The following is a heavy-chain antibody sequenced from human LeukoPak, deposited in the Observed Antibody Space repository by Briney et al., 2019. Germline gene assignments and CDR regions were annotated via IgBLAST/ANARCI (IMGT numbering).Heavy chain of an antibody. CDR1: GYTFTSYD. V-gene: IGHV1-2*02. CDR2: INPNSGET. J-gene: IGHJ5*02. Sequence: ASVKVSCKASGYTFTSYDINWVRQAPGQGLEWMRWINPNSGETNYAPKFQGRVTMTRDTSISTAYMEVTRLTSDDTAIYFCARVLGSRVDPWGQGTLVTVSS. CDR3: ARVLGSRVDP.